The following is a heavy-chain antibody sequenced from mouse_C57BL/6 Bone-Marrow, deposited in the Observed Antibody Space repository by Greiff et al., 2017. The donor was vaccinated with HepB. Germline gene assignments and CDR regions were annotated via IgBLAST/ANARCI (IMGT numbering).Heavy chain of an antibody. V-gene: IGHV7-3*01. D-gene: IGHD1-1*01. CDR1: GFTFTDYY. CDR3: ARFSTVVFDY. Sequence: EVQLVESGGGLVQPGGSLSLSCAASGFTFTDYYTSWVRQPPGKALEWLGFIRNKANGYTTEYSASVKGRFTISRDNSQSILYLQMNALRAEDSATYYCARFSTVVFDYWGQGTTLTVSS. J-gene: IGHJ2*01. CDR2: IRNKANGYTT.